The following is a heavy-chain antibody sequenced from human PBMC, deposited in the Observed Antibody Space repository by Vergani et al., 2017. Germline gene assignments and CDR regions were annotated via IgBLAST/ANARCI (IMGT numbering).Heavy chain of an antibody. CDR3: ARDRGGLLWFGELSYYYYGMDV. D-gene: IGHD3-10*01. V-gene: IGHV1-2*02. CDR1: GYTFTGYY. CDR2: INPNSGGT. Sequence: QVQLVQSGAEVKKPGASVKVSCKASGYTFTGYYMHWARQAPGQGLEWMGWINPNSGGTNYAQKFQGRVTMTRDTSISTAYMELSRLRSDDTAVYYCARDRGGLLWFGELSYYYYGMDVWGQGTTVTVSS. J-gene: IGHJ6*02.